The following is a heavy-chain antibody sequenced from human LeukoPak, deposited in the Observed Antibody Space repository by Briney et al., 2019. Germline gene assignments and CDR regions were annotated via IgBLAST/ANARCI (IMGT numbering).Heavy chain of an antibody. D-gene: IGHD3-10*01. CDR2: ISSSGSTI. CDR1: GFTFSSYE. J-gene: IGHJ4*02. Sequence: GGSLRLSCATSGFTFSSYEMYRVRQAPGKGLEWVSYISSSGSTIYYAGSVKGRFTMSRDNAKNSVYLQMNSLRAEDTAVYYCARDNTMARGVKFDYWGQGTLVTVSS. CDR3: ARDNTMARGVKFDY. V-gene: IGHV3-48*03.